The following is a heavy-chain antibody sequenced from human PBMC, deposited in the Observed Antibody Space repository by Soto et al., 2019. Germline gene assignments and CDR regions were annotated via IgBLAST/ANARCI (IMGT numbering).Heavy chain of an antibody. V-gene: IGHV4-34*01. CDR3: ARGHTEEYCSSTSCYSGSVDP. J-gene: IGHJ5*02. CDR2: INHSGST. CDR1: GGSFSGYY. Sequence: LSLTCAVYGGSFSGYYWSWIRQPPGKGLEWIGEINHSGSTNYNPSLKSRVTISVDTSKNQFSLKLSSVTAADTAVYYCARGHTEEYCSSTSCYSGSVDPWGQGTLLTVSS. D-gene: IGHD2-2*02.